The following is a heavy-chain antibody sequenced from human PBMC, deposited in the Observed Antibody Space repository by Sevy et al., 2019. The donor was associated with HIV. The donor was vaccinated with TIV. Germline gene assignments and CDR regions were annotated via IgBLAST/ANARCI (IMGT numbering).Heavy chain of an antibody. V-gene: IGHV5-51*01. D-gene: IGHD2-15*01. Sequence: GESLKISCRGSGNSFTNNWIGWVRQMPGKALDWMGVIFPGNSDTRYSPSLQSQVTISADKSITTAYLHWNSLRASDTAIYYCVRVVVGEGHLDYWGQGTLVTVSS. CDR3: VRVVVGEGHLDY. CDR2: IFPGNSDT. CDR1: GNSFTNNW. J-gene: IGHJ4*02.